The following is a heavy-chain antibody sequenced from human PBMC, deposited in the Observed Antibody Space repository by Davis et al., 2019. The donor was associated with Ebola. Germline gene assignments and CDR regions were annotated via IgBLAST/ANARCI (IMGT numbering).Heavy chain of an antibody. CDR2: VSYDGSID. CDR3: AREGRIGGIYYYNGLDV. CDR1: GFTFTTFA. J-gene: IGHJ6*02. D-gene: IGHD3-10*01. V-gene: IGHV3-30-3*01. Sequence: GESLNISCAASGFTFTTFAMHWVRQAPGKGLEWVAVVSYDGSIDYYADFVKGRFTVSRDNSKNMLHLQMNTLRPEDTAVYYCAREGRIGGIYYYNGLDVWGQGTTVTVSS.